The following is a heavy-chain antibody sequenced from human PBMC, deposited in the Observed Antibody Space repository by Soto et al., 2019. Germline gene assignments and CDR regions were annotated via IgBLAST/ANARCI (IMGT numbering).Heavy chain of an antibody. D-gene: IGHD5-18*01. CDR1: GYSISGGYY. J-gene: IGHJ4*02. Sequence: ETLSLTCAVSGYSISGGYYWGWLRQPPGKGLEWIGSIYHGGSTYYNPSLNSRVTLSIDMTNNHVSLILNSVTAADTAVYYCAKPQAPSPGYSYAKYYFDYGGQGTLVTVSS. V-gene: IGHV4-38-2*01. CDR2: IYHGGST. CDR3: AKPQAPSPGYSYAKYYFDY.